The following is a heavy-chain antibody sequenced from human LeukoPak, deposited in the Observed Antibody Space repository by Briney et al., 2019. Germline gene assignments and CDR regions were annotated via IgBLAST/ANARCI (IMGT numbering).Heavy chain of an antibody. Sequence: PGGSLRLSCAASGFTFSSYSMHWVRQAPGKGLEWVAVISKDGSNKYCADSVKGRITISRDNSKNTLYLQMNSLRAEDTAVYYCARDQGCTSTDCYSLFFHYWGQGTLVTVSS. D-gene: IGHD2-2*01. V-gene: IGHV3-30-3*01. CDR3: ARDQGCTSTDCYSLFFHY. CDR1: GFTFSSYS. J-gene: IGHJ4*02. CDR2: ISKDGSNK.